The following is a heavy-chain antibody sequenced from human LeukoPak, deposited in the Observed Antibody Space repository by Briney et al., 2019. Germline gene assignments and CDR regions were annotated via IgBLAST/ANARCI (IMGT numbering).Heavy chain of an antibody. D-gene: IGHD4-17*01. CDR1: GFTLNNYA. CDR2: ISGRGDRT. CDR3: ARSVTSLFYYFDY. V-gene: IGHV3-23*01. Sequence: PGGSLRLSCAASGFTLNNYAVSWVRQAPEKGLEWVSSISGRGDRTPYADSVRGRFTISGDFSKNTLYLQMNGLRAEDTAVYFCARSVTSLFYYFDYWGQGSLVTVSS. J-gene: IGHJ4*02.